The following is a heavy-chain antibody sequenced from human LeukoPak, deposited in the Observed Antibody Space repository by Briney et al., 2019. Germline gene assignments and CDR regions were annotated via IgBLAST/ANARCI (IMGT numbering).Heavy chain of an antibody. CDR2: TSSSGSTI. Sequence: GGSLRLSCAASGFTFRNYEMNWVRQAPGKGLEWISYTSSSGSTIYYADSVKGRFTLSRDNAKNSLYLQMNSLGAEDTAVYYCATLTFSRTWYMDYWGQGTLVTVSS. CDR1: GFTFRNYE. V-gene: IGHV3-48*03. CDR3: ATLTFSRTWYMDY. J-gene: IGHJ4*02. D-gene: IGHD6-13*01.